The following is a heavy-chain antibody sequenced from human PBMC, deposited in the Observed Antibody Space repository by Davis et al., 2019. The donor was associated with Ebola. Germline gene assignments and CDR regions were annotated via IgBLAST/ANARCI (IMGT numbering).Heavy chain of an antibody. CDR2: IYYSGST. V-gene: IGHV4-59*01. CDR3: ARDVSV. CDR1: GGSINNYY. Sequence: SETLSLTCTVSGGSINNYYWSWIRQPPGKGLEWIGYIYYSGSTNYNPSLKSRVTISVDTSKNQFSLKLSSVTAADTAVYYCARDVSVWGQGTLVTVSS. J-gene: IGHJ4*02. D-gene: IGHD5/OR15-5a*01.